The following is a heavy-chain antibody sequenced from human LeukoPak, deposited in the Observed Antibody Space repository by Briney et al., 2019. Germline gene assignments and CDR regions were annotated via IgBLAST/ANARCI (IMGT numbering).Heavy chain of an antibody. CDR1: GYTFTSYG. J-gene: IGHJ4*02. D-gene: IGHD5-24*01. CDR2: ISPYNGDT. CDR3: ARDRRWLQPSDY. Sequence: ASVKVSCKASGYTFTSYGISWVRQAPGQGLEWMGWISPYNGDTKYAQKVQGRVTMTTDTSTRTVYMELRSLRSDDTAMYYCARDRRWLQPSDYWGQGTLVTVSS. V-gene: IGHV1-18*01.